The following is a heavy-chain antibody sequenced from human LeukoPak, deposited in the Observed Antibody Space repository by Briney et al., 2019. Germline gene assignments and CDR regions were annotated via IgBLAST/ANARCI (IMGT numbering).Heavy chain of an antibody. CDR2: IYSGGST. J-gene: IGHJ4*02. Sequence: GGSLRLSCAASGFTFSSYWMSWVRQAPGKGLEWVSVIYSGGSTYYADSVKGRFTISRDNSKNTLYLQMNSLRAEDTAVYYCARTTMVRGVPIVDYWGQGTLVTVSS. V-gene: IGHV3-66*01. CDR3: ARTTMVRGVPIVDY. D-gene: IGHD3-10*01. CDR1: GFTFSSYW.